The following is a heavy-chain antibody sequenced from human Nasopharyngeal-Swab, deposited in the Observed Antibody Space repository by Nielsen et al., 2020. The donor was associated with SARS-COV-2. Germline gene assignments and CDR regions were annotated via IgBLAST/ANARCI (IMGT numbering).Heavy chain of an antibody. CDR3: ARDSSHDAFDI. CDR1: GYTFTSYY. V-gene: IGHV1-46*01. J-gene: IGHJ3*02. CDR2: INPSGGST. Sequence: ASVKVSCKASGYTFTSYYMHWVRQALGQGLEWMGIINPSGGSTSYAQKFQGRVTMTRDTSTSTVYMELSSLRSEDTAVYYCARDSSHDAFDIWGQGTMVTVSS.